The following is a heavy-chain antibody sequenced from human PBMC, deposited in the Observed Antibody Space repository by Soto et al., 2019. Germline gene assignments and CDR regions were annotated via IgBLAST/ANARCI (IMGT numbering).Heavy chain of an antibody. D-gene: IGHD5-18*01. J-gene: IGHJ5*02. Sequence: SQTLSLTCAISGDSVSSNSAAWNWIRQSPSRGLEWLGRTYYRSKWYNDYALSLKGRVTINPDTSKNQFSLQLSSVTPEDTAVYFCAREEILTAYNLFDPWGQGTLVTLSS. V-gene: IGHV6-1*01. CDR1: GDSVSSNSAA. CDR3: AREEILTAYNLFDP. CDR2: TYYRSKWYN.